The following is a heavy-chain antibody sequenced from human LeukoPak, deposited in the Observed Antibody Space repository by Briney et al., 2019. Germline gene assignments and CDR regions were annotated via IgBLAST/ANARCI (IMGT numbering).Heavy chain of an antibody. CDR3: ARHRYYYRSGSYYGAPYYMDV. CDR2: IYYSGST. D-gene: IGHD3-10*01. V-gene: IGHV4-39*01. Sequence: SETLSLTCTVSGGSISSSSYYWGWSRQPPGKGLEWSGSIYYSGSTYYNPSLKSRVTISVDTSKNKFSLKLSSVTAADTAVYYCARHRYYYRSGSYYGAPYYMDVWGKGTTVTISS. CDR1: GGSISSSSYY. J-gene: IGHJ6*03.